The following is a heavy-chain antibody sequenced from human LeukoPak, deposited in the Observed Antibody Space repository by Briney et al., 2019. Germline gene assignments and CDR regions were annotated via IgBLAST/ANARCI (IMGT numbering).Heavy chain of an antibody. CDR3: ARADLYSSSYLFDY. V-gene: IGHV1-69*13. CDR1: GGTFSSYA. CDR2: IIPIFGTA. Sequence: SVKVSCKASGGTFSSYAISWVRQAPGQGLEWMGGIIPIFGTANYAQKFQGRVTITADESTSTAYTELSSLRSEDTAVYYCARADLYSSSYLFDYWGQGTLVTVSS. J-gene: IGHJ4*02. D-gene: IGHD6-6*01.